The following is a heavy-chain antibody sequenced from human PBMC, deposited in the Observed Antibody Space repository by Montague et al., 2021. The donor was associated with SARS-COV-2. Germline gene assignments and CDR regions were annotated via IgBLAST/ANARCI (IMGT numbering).Heavy chain of an antibody. D-gene: IGHD6-19*01. CDR3: VRDVGTGWGTFDS. J-gene: IGHJ4*02. CDR2: FQKTKST. CDR1: GVVDPRRRSE. V-gene: IGHV4-61*01. Sequence: SETLSLTCVVYGVVDPRRRSEEHTIELQSQHELVCSGYFQKTKSTESNPSLKSRVTVSGDTSKNQCSLKLTSVTAADTAVYFCVRDVGTGWGTFDSWGQGILVTVSS.